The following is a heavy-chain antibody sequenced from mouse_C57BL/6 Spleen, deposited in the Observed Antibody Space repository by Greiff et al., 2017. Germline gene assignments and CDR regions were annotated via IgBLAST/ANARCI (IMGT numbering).Heavy chain of an antibody. CDR1: GFTFSSYA. D-gene: IGHD2-14*01. CDR3: ARDQNRDRYFDV. V-gene: IGHV5-4*01. CDR2: ISDGGSYT. J-gene: IGHJ1*03. Sequence: EVKLMESGGGLVKPGGSLKLSCAASGFTFSSYAMSWVRQTPEKRLEWVATISDGGSYTYYPDNVKGRFTISRDNAKNNLYLQMSHLKSEDTAMXYCARDQNRDRYFDVWGTATTVTVSS.